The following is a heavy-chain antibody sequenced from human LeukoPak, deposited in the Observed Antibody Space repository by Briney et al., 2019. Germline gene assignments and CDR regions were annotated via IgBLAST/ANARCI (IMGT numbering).Heavy chain of an antibody. Sequence: GGSLRLSCAASGFTFSSYWMSWVRQAPGKGLEWVANIKQDGSEKYYVDSVKGRFTISRDNAKNSLYLQMNSLRAEDTAVYYCAREWDFWSGYTVMDVWGKGTTVTVSS. J-gene: IGHJ6*04. CDR1: GFTFSSYW. CDR3: AREWDFWSGYTVMDV. V-gene: IGHV3-7*01. D-gene: IGHD3-3*01. CDR2: IKQDGSEK.